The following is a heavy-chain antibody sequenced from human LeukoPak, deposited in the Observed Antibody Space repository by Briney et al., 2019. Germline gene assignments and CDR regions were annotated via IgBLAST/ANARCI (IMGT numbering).Heavy chain of an antibody. V-gene: IGHV3-49*04. CDR3: TREDLYYYYMDV. CDR2: IRSRTFRGTT. CDR1: GFTFGEHV. J-gene: IGHJ6*03. Sequence: GGSLRLSCTASGFTFGEHVVSWVRQAPGKGLEWVGLIRSRTFRGTTENAASVEGRFTFSRDDSKSIAYLQMNSLKTEDTAVYYCTREDLYYYYMDVWAKGPRSPSP.